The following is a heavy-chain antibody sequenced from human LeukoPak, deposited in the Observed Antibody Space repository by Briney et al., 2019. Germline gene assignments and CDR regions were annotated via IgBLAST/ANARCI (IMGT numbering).Heavy chain of an antibody. CDR3: ARGYGDNSGAFDI. Sequence: SETLSLTFAVSGGSIIVAAYSWRWIRQPPGKGLEWIGYIYHTGRTSYNPSLKSRVAISVDRSKNRFSLKLNSVTAADTAVYYCARGYGDNSGAFDIWGQGTMVTVSS. CDR1: GGSIIVAAYS. D-gene: IGHD4-23*01. CDR2: IYHTGRT. J-gene: IGHJ3*02. V-gene: IGHV4-30-2*01.